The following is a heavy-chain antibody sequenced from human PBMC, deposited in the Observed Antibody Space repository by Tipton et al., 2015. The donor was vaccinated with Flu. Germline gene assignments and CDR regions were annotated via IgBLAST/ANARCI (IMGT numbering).Heavy chain of an antibody. CDR3: ATTTYFYGSGSHDY. CDR1: GDSISGGYY. J-gene: IGHJ4*02. D-gene: IGHD3-10*01. V-gene: IGHV4-38-2*01. Sequence: TLSLTCAVSGDSISGGYYWGWIRQPPGRGLEWIGCVYHGGTTYYNPSLKSRVAISLDTFKNQFSLKLTSVTAADTAVYYCATTTYFYGSGSHDYWGQGTLVTVSS. CDR2: VYHGGTT.